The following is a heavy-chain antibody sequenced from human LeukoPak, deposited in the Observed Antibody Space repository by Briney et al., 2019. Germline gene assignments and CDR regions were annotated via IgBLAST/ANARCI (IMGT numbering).Heavy chain of an antibody. CDR2: ISSSGTII. Sequence: PGGSLRLSCAASGFTLSDHYMSWIRQAPGKGLEGVSYISSSGTIIYYADSVKGRFTISRDNAKTSLYLKMNSLRGEDTAVYYCARELDDSSGYYQPFDYWGQGTRVTVSS. CDR1: GFTLSDHY. J-gene: IGHJ4*02. CDR3: ARELDDSSGYYQPFDY. V-gene: IGHV3-11*04. D-gene: IGHD3-22*01.